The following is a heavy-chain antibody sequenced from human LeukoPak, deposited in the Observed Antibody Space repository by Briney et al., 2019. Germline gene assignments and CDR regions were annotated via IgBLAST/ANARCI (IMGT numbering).Heavy chain of an antibody. D-gene: IGHD4/OR15-4a*01. CDR3: ARVWGYQNFYYYYGMDV. J-gene: IGHJ6*02. V-gene: IGHV4-39*07. CDR2: IYYSGST. Sequence: SETLSLTCTVSGGSISSSSYYWGWIRQPPGKGLEWIGSIYYSGSTYYNPSLKSRVTISVDTSKNQFSLKLSSVTAADTAVYYCARVWGYQNFYYYYGMDVWGQGTTVTVSS. CDR1: GGSISSSSYY.